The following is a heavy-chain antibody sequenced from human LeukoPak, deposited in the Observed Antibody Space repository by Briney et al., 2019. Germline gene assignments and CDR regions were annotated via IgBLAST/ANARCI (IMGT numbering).Heavy chain of an antibody. CDR1: GFTLSSYW. J-gene: IGHJ5*02. CDR2: IKQDGSEK. V-gene: IGHV3-7*01. D-gene: IGHD5-18*01. CDR3: ARAGYTYGYFSWFDP. Sequence: GGSLRLSCAASGFTLSSYWMSWVRQAPGKGLEWVANIKQDGSEKYYVDSVKGRFTISRDNAKNSLYLQMISLKAADTAVYFCARAGYTYGYFSWFDPWGQGTLVTVSS.